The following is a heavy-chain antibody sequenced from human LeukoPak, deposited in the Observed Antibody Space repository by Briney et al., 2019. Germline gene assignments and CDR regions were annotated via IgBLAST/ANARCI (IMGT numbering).Heavy chain of an antibody. CDR3: ARDSYGLGSNYFDP. CDR2: IYHIVNT. CDR1: GASVSSGGSS. D-gene: IGHD3-10*01. J-gene: IGHJ5*02. V-gene: IGHV4-30-2*01. Sequence: PSETLSLTCAVTGASVSSGGSSWAWIRQPPGKGLEWIGYIYHIVNTFYNPSLQSRVTISVDRAKNQVSLRLPSVTAADTAVYYCARDSYGLGSNYFDPWGQGTQVTVSS.